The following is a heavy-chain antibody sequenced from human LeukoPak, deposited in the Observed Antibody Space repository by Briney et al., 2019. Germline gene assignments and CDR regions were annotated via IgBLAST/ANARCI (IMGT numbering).Heavy chain of an antibody. CDR3: ARGVSPVYDSSGYAFDI. CDR2: IYYSGST. V-gene: IGHV4-61*01. D-gene: IGHD3-22*01. Sequence: SETLSLTCTVSGGSVSSGSYYWSWIRQPPGKGLEWIGYIYYSGSTNYNPSLKSRVTISVDTSKNQFSLKLSSVTAADTAVYYCARGVSPVYDSSGYAFDIWGQGTMVTVSS. CDR1: GGSVSSGSYY. J-gene: IGHJ3*02.